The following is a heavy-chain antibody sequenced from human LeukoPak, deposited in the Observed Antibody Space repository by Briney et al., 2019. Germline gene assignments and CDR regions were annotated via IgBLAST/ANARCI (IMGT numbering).Heavy chain of an antibody. Sequence: TSVKVSCKASGFTFTSSSMQWVRQARGQRLEWIGWIAVGSGNTNYAQKFQGRVTITWDMSTSTAYMELSSLRSEDTAVYYCARGRPTTVTRYDAFDIWGQGTMVTVSS. CDR3: ARGRPTTVTRYDAFDI. J-gene: IGHJ3*02. V-gene: IGHV1-58*02. D-gene: IGHD4-17*01. CDR1: GFTFTSSS. CDR2: IAVGSGNT.